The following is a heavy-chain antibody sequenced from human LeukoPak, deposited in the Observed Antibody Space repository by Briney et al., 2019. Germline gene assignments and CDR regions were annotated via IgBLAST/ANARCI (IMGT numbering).Heavy chain of an antibody. CDR2: ISGSGGST. Sequence: GRSLRLSCAASGFTFSSYGMHWVRQAPGKGLEWVSAISGSGGSTYNADSVKGRFTISRDNSKNTLYLQMNSLRAEDTAVYYCAKDAATVTTADYWGQGTLVTVPS. CDR1: GFTFSSYG. J-gene: IGHJ4*02. V-gene: IGHV3-23*01. CDR3: AKDAATVTTADY. D-gene: IGHD4-17*01.